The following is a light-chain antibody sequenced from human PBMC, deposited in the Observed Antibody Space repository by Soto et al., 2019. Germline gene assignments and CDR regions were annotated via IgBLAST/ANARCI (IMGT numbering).Light chain of an antibody. Sequence: DIQMTQSPSSLSASVGDRVTITCRASQSISNYLNWYQQKPGKAPKLLIYGASSLQSGVPSRFSGSGSGTDFTLTISSMQHEDFATYYCQQSYSTLLTFGGGTKVEIK. J-gene: IGKJ4*01. V-gene: IGKV1-39*01. CDR2: GAS. CDR1: QSISNY. CDR3: QQSYSTLLT.